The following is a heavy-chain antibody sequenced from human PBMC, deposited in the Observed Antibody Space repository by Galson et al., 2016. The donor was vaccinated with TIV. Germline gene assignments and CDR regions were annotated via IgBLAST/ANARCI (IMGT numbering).Heavy chain of an antibody. V-gene: IGHV3-53*01. CDR2: IYSDGST. Sequence: SLRLSCAASGFTVSSKYMSWVRQAPGKGLEWVSLIYSDGSTYYADSVKGRFTISRDNSKNTVYLQMNSLRAEDTAVYYCAKTNPAEIQRGYYFGHWGQGTLVTASS. J-gene: IGHJ4*02. CDR3: AKTNPAEIQRGYYFGH. CDR1: GFTVSSKY. D-gene: IGHD2-8*01.